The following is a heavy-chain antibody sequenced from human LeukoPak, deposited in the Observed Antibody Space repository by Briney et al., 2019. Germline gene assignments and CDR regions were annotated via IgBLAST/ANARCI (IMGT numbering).Heavy chain of an antibody. V-gene: IGHV1-69*06. CDR3: ARDHRDSEGPRFDP. D-gene: IGHD3-10*01. Sequence: SVKVSCKASGGTFSSYAISWVRQAPGQGLEWMGGIIPIFGTANYAQKFQGRVTITADKSTSTAYMELSSLRSEDTAVYYCARDHRDSEGPRFDPWGQGTLVTVSS. J-gene: IGHJ5*02. CDR2: IIPIFGTA. CDR1: GGTFSSYA.